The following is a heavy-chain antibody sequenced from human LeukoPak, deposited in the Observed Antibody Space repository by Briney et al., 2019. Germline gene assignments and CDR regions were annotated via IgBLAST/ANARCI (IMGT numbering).Heavy chain of an antibody. J-gene: IGHJ4*02. V-gene: IGHV3-23*01. D-gene: IGHD1-26*01. CDR1: GFTFSSYA. CDR2: ISGSGGST. CDR3: AEGSGNSFFSY. Sequence: GGSLRLSCAASGFTFSSYAMSWVRQAPGKGLEWVSTISGSGGSTYYADSVKGRFTISRDNSKNTLYLQMNSLRAEDTAVYYCAEGSGNSFFSYWGQGTLVTVSS.